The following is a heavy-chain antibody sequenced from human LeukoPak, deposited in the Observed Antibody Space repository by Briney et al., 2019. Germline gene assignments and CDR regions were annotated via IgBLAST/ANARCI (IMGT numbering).Heavy chain of an antibody. V-gene: IGHV3-64D*06. Sequence: PGGSLRLSCSASGFTFSSYAMHWVRQAPGKGLEYVSAISSNGGSTYYADSVKGRFTISRDNSKNTLFLQLSSLRAEDTAVYYCVKGEEVAGTDYWGQGTLVTVSS. CDR3: VKGEEVAGTDY. D-gene: IGHD6-19*01. CDR2: ISSNGGST. CDR1: GFTFSSYA. J-gene: IGHJ4*02.